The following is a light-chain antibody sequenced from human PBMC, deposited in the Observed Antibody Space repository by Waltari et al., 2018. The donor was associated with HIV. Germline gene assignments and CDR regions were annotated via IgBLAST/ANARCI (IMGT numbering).Light chain of an antibody. Sequence: QSALTQPASLSGCPARTITLSCLGTSSNVGSDDLFSWYQQHPGQAPKLVIYMVTNRPSGVSNRYSGSSSGNTTSLTISVRQAEDEADYYCCSCPRSGIRYVFGTGTKVTVL. V-gene: IGLV2-23*02. CDR2: MVT. CDR1: SSNVGSDDL. CDR3: CSCPRSGIRYV. J-gene: IGLJ1*01.